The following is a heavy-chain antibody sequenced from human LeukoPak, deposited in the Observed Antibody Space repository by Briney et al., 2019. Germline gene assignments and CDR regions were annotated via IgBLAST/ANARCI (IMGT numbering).Heavy chain of an antibody. J-gene: IGHJ4*02. CDR1: GGSISRSSYY. V-gene: IGHV4-39*02. D-gene: IGHD5-18*01. CDR3: AKDRRSYSYGPEPFDY. Sequence: PSETLSLTCTVSGGSISRSSYYWGWIRQPPGKGLEWIGSIYYSGSTYYNPSLKSRVTISVDTSKNQFSLKLTSVTAADTAVYYCAKDRRSYSYGPEPFDYWGQGTLVTVSS. CDR2: IYYSGST.